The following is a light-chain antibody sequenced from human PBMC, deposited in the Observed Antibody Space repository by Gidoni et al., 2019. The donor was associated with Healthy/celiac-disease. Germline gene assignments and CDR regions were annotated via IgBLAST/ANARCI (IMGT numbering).Light chain of an antibody. CDR3: QQYCSSPFT. J-gene: IGKJ4*02. Sequence: DIVLTQSPGTPSLSPGARATLACRARQSVSSSYVAWYQQTPGQAPRLLIYGAASGSGTDVTLTISRLEPEDFAVYYCQQYCSSPFTFXGXTKVEIK. CDR1: QSVSSSY. V-gene: IGKV3-20*01. CDR2: GA.